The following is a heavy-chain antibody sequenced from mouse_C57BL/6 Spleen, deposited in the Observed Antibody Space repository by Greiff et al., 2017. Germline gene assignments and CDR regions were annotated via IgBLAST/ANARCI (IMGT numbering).Heavy chain of an antibody. CDR3: AREGGSDWYFDV. CDR2: IHPNSGST. D-gene: IGHD1-1*01. CDR1: GYTFTSYW. Sequence: VKLQQPGAELVKPGASVKLSCKASGYTFTSYWMHWVKQRPGQGLEWIGMIHPNSGSTNYNEKFKSKATLTVDKSSSTAYMQLSSLTSEDSAVYYWAREGGSDWYFDVWGTGTTVTVSS. J-gene: IGHJ1*03. V-gene: IGHV1-64*01.